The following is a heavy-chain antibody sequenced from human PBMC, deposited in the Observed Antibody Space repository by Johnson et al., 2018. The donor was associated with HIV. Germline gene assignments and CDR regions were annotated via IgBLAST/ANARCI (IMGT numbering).Heavy chain of an antibody. V-gene: IGHV3-11*04. Sequence: QVQLVESGGGVVQPGRSLRLSCAASGFTFSDYYMSWIRQAPGKGLEWISYISSSGSTIYYADSVKGRFTISRDNAKNTLYLQMNSLRAEDTAVYYCARALTTDAFDIWGQGTMVTVSS. J-gene: IGHJ3*02. CDR2: ISSSGSTI. CDR1: GFTFSDYY. D-gene: IGHD4-17*01. CDR3: ARALTTDAFDI.